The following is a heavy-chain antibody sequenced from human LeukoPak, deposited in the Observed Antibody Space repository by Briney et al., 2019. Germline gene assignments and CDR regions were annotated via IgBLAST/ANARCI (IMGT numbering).Heavy chain of an antibody. CDR2: ISGSGGST. D-gene: IGHD6-13*01. Sequence: TGGSLRLSCAASGFTFSSYAMSWVRQAPGKGLEWVSAISGSGGSTYYADSVKGRITISRDNSKNTLYLQMNSLRAEDTAVYYCAKDVYSSSWSSFGYWGQGTLVTVSS. CDR1: GFTFSSYA. V-gene: IGHV3-23*01. J-gene: IGHJ4*02. CDR3: AKDVYSSSWSSFGY.